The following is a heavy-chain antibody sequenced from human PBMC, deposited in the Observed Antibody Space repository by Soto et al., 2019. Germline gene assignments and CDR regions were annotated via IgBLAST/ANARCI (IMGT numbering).Heavy chain of an antibody. J-gene: IGHJ3*02. V-gene: IGHV5-51*01. D-gene: IGHD3-3*01. Sequence: PGESLKISCKGSGYSFSSYWIGWLRQMPEKGLEWMGIIYPGDSDTRYSPSCQGQVTISADKSISTAYLQWSSLKASDTAMYYCARSRRQYYDFWSENHDAFDIWGQGTMVTVSS. CDR2: IYPGDSDT. CDR3: ARSRRQYYDFWSENHDAFDI. CDR1: GYSFSSYW.